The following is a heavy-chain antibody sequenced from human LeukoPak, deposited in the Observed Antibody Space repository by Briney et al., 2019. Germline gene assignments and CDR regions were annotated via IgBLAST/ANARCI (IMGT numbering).Heavy chain of an antibody. V-gene: IGHV3-23*01. CDR1: GFTFSSNA. CDR3: AKDREVLRN. CDR2: ISGSGGST. J-gene: IGHJ4*02. Sequence: SGGSLRLSCAASGFTFSSNAMSWVRQAPGKGLEWVSAISGSGGSTYYADSVKGRFTISRDDSKNTLYLQMNSLRAEDTAVYYCAKDREVLRNWGQGTLVTVSS. D-gene: IGHD4/OR15-4a*01.